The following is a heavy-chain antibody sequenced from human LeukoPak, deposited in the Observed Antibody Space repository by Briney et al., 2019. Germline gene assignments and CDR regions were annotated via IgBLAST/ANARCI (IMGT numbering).Heavy chain of an antibody. D-gene: IGHD2/OR15-2a*01. J-gene: IGHJ4*02. Sequence: GGPLRLSCAASGFTFSSYAMSWVRQAPGKGLEWVSAISGSGGSTYYADSVKGRFTISRDNSKNTLYLQMNSLRAEDTAVYYCAKGGLFPSYFDYWGQGTLVTVSS. CDR1: GFTFSSYA. CDR2: ISGSGGST. CDR3: AKGGLFPSYFDY. V-gene: IGHV3-23*01.